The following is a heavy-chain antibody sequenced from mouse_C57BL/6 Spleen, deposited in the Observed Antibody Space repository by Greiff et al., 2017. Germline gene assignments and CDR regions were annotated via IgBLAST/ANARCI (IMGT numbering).Heavy chain of an antibody. D-gene: IGHD2-3*01. CDR3: DREGYYYFDY. V-gene: IGHV2-2*01. Sequence: VQVVESGPGLVQPSQSLSITCTASGFSLTSYGVHWVRQSPGKGLEWLGVIWSGGSTDYNAAFISRLSNSKDNSKSQVFSKQNRLQADDTAIYYGDREGYYYFDYWGQGTTLTVSS. J-gene: IGHJ2*01. CDR1: GFSLTSYG. CDR2: IWSGGST.